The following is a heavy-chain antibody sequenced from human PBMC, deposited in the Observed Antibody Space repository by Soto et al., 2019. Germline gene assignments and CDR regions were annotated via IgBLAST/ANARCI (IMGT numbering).Heavy chain of an antibody. CDR2: IYYSGST. J-gene: IGHJ4*02. V-gene: IGHV4-59*01. CDR1: GGSISSYY. CDR3: ARSRRLQQIDY. D-gene: IGHD6-13*01. Sequence: SETLSLTCTVSGGSISSYYWSWIRQPPGKGLEWIGYIYYSGSTNYNPSLKSRVTISVDTSKNQFSLKLSSVTAADTAVYYCARSRRLQQIDYWGQGTLVTISS.